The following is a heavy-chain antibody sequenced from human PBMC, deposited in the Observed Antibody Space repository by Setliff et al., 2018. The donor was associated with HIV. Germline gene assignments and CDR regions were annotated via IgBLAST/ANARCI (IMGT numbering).Heavy chain of an antibody. CDR3: ARPRGNDYAGSGFDN. D-gene: IGHD2-2*01. CDR2: IYPGDSVT. V-gene: IGHV5-51*01. J-gene: IGHJ4*02. CDR1: GYSFTSYW. Sequence: GESLKISCKGSGYSFTSYWIGWVRQMPGKGLEWMGIIYPGDSVTRYSPSFQGQVTISADKSITTAYLQWSSLGASDTAMYYCARPRGNDYAGSGFDNWGQGTLVTVSS.